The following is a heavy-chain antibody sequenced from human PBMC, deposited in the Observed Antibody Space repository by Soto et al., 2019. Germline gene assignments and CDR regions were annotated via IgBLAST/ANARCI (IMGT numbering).Heavy chain of an antibody. Sequence: SETLSLTCAVSGGSISSGGYPWSWIRQPPGKGLEWIGYIYHSGSTYYNPSLKSRVTISVDRSKNQFSLKLSSVTAADTAVYYCERHSHAYNWFDPWGQGTLVTVSS. CDR2: IYHSGST. CDR3: ERHSHAYNWFDP. D-gene: IGHD2-15*01. J-gene: IGHJ5*02. CDR1: GGSISSGGYP. V-gene: IGHV4-30-2*01.